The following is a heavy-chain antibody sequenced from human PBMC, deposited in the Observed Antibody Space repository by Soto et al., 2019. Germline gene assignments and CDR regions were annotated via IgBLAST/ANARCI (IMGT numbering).Heavy chain of an antibody. CDR3: ATALWCRITSCTLDY. Sequence: QVQLVQSGAEVKHPGSSVKVSCKASGGTFGSYAFIWVRQDPGQGLEWMGGIIPVSGAAQYAQKFQGRVTITADDSTSTAYMGLRSLSSQDTAVYSCATALWCRITSCTLDYWGQGTRVIVSS. J-gene: IGHJ4*02. D-gene: IGHD2-21*01. V-gene: IGHV1-69*01. CDR2: IIPVSGAA. CDR1: GGTFGSYA.